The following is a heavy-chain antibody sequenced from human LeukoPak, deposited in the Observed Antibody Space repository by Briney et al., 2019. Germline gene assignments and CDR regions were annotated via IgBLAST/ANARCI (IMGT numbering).Heavy chain of an antibody. Sequence: GASVKVSCKASGYTFTSYAMHWVRQAPGQRLEWMGWINAGNGNTKYSQKFQGRVTITRDTSASTAYMELSSLRSEDTAVYYCARGLRWFGGSYYFDYWGQGTLVTVSS. CDR2: INAGNGNT. V-gene: IGHV1-3*01. J-gene: IGHJ4*02. CDR1: GYTFTSYA. D-gene: IGHD3-10*01. CDR3: ARGLRWFGGSYYFDY.